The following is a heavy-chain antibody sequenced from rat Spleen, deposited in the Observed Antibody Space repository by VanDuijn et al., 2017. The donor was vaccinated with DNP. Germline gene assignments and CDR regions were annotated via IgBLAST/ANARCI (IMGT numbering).Heavy chain of an antibody. CDR3: ATGVYGGYEDWFAY. CDR1: GFTFSSYW. CDR2: INPDGGST. D-gene: IGHD1-11*01. J-gene: IGHJ3*01. V-gene: IGHV5-58*01. Sequence: EVQLVESGGGLVQPGRSLKLSCVASGFTFSSYWMYWIRQAPGKGLEWVASINPDGGSTHYRDSVRGRFAISRDNAKNTLYLRMNSLRSEDTATYYCATGVYGGYEDWFAYWGQGTLVTVSS.